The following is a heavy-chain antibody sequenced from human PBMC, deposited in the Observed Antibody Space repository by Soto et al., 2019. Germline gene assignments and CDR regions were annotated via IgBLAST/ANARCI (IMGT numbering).Heavy chain of an antibody. D-gene: IGHD2-8*01. V-gene: IGHV3-48*03. J-gene: IGHJ2*01. Sequence: GGSLRLSCAASGFTFSSYEMNWVRQAPGKGLEWVSYISSSGSTIYYADSVKGRFTISRDDAKNSLYLQMNSLRAEDTAVYYCAIVIKYCSDGVCWYFDLWGRGTLVTVSS. CDR2: ISSSGSTI. CDR1: GFTFSSYE. CDR3: AIVIKYCSDGVCWYFDL.